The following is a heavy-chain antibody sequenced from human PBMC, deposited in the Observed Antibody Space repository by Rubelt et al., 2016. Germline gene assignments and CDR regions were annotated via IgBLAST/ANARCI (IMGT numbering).Heavy chain of an antibody. Sequence: QVQLVQSGAEVKKPGASMKVSCKASGYTFTSYAMHWVRQAPGQRLEWMGWINAGNGNTKYSQKFQGRVTITRDTSASTAYMELSSLRSEDTAVYYCARGLGLGYSSSWFNWFDPWGQGTLVTVSS. CDR3: ARGLGLGYSSSWFNWFDP. CDR1: GYTFTSYA. J-gene: IGHJ5*02. V-gene: IGHV1-3*01. D-gene: IGHD6-13*01. CDR2: INAGNGNT.